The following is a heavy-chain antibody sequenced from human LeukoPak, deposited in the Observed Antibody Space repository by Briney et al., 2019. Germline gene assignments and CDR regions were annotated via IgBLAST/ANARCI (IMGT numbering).Heavy chain of an antibody. Sequence: KPSETLSLTCTVSGGSISNSGYYWAWIRQPPGKGLEWIGSIYYSGTTYYTPSLKSRVTISVDTSKNQFSLKLSSVTAADTAVYYCARDGYCSGGSCYDYWGQGTLVTVSS. J-gene: IGHJ4*02. D-gene: IGHD2-15*01. V-gene: IGHV4-39*07. CDR2: IYYSGTT. CDR3: ARDGYCSGGSCYDY. CDR1: GGSISNSGYY.